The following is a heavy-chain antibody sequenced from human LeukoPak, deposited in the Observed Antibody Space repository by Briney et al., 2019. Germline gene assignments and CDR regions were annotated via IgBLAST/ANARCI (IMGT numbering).Heavy chain of an antibody. CDR2: IIPILGIA. J-gene: IGHJ3*02. D-gene: IGHD1-26*01. CDR1: GGTFSSYA. CDR3: ATSPYSGSTTGDAFDI. Sequence: SVKVSCKASGGTFSSYAISWVRQAPGQGLEWMGRIIPILGIANYAQKFQGRVTITADKSTSTAYMELSSLRSEDTAVYYCATSPYSGSTTGDAFDIWGQGTMVTVSS. V-gene: IGHV1-69*04.